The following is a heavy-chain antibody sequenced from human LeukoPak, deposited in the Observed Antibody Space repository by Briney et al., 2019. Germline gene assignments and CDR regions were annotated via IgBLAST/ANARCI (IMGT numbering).Heavy chain of an antibody. Sequence: GGSLRLSCTASGFTFSNYWMHWVRHAPGKGLEWVSHISGSGGSTKYSGSVKGRFTISRDNSKNTLYLQINSLRADDTAVYYCAKDQDPHSYGSGSYAPFDYWGQGTLVTVSS. CDR1: GFTFSNYW. J-gene: IGHJ4*02. D-gene: IGHD3-10*01. V-gene: IGHV3-23*01. CDR2: ISGSGGST. CDR3: AKDQDPHSYGSGSYAPFDY.